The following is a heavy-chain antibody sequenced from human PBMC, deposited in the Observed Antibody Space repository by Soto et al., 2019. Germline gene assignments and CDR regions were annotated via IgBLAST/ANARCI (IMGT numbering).Heavy chain of an antibody. J-gene: IGHJ4*02. D-gene: IGHD3-16*02. CDR2: ISGSGGST. Sequence: GGSLRLSCAASGFTFSSYAMSWVRQAPGKGLEWVSAISGSGGSTYYADSVKGRFTISRDNSKNTLYLQMNSLRAEDTAVYYCAKEGELGLHGSYRYFGYWGQGTLVTVSS. V-gene: IGHV3-23*01. CDR3: AKEGELGLHGSYRYFGY. CDR1: GFTFSSYA.